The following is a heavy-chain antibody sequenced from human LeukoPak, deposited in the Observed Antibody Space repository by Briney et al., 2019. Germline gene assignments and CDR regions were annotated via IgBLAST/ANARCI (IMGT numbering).Heavy chain of an antibody. V-gene: IGHV3-48*01. J-gene: IGHJ4*02. CDR3: ARGGTNGSMIY. CDR1: GFTFSSYI. Sequence: GGSLRLSCAASGFTFSSYIMNWVRQAPGKGLEWVSYISSSSSSIYYADSLKGRFTISRDNAKNSLYLQMNSLRAEDTAVYYCARGGTNGSMIYWGQGTLVTVSS. D-gene: IGHD2-8*01. CDR2: ISSSSSSI.